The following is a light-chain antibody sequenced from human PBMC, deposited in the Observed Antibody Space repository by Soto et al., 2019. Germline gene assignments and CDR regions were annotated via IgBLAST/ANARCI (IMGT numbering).Light chain of an antibody. CDR3: QQYHNYWT. V-gene: IGKV1-5*01. CDR1: QGISNW. J-gene: IGKJ1*01. CDR2: DAS. Sequence: EIQMTQSPSTLSASIGDSVTLTCRASQGISNWLAWYQQKPGKAPTLLVYDASKLETGVPSRFRGSGSGTEFTLTISSLQAADFATYYCQQYHNYWTFGQGTKVDNK.